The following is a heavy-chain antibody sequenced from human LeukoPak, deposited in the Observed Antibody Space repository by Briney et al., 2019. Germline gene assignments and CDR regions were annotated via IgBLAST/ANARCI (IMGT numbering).Heavy chain of an antibody. J-gene: IGHJ4*03. CDR1: GGSISSSNYY. Sequence: SETLSLTCTVSGGSISSSNYYWGWIRQPPGKGLEWIASIYYTGSTYYNPSLQSRVTISVDTSKNQFSLKLSSVTAADTAVFYCASLRVPGYFDYWGPGNLVTVSS. D-gene: IGHD3-16*01. CDR2: IYYTGST. V-gene: IGHV4-39*07. CDR3: ASLRVPGYFDY.